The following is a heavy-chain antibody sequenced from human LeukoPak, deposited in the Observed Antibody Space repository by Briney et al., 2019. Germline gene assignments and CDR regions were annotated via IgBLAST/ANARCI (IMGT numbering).Heavy chain of an antibody. CDR2: INHSGST. CDR1: AGSFSGYY. J-gene: IGHJ4*02. V-gene: IGHV4-34*01. D-gene: IGHD3-22*01. Sequence: PSETLSLTCAVYAGSFSGYYWSWIRQPPGKGLEWIGEINHSGSTNYNPSLKSRVTISVDTSKNQFSLKLSSVTAADTAVYYCARDLKYYYDSSGYYPFDYWGQGTLVTVSS. CDR3: ARDLKYYYDSSGYYPFDY.